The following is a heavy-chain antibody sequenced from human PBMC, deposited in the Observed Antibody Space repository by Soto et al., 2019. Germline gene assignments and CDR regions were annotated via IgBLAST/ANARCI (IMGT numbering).Heavy chain of an antibody. CDR1: GFTFSSYS. D-gene: IGHD2-15*01. CDR3: AHCSGGSRYSDAFDI. V-gene: IGHV3-23*01. Sequence: EVQLLESGGGLVQPGGSLRLSCAASGFTFSSYSMIWVRQAPGKGLEWVSAISGSSDNILYADSVKGRFTISRDNSKNTLYLQMNSLRAEDTAVYYCAHCSGGSRYSDAFDIWGQGTMVTVSS. J-gene: IGHJ3*02. CDR2: ISGSSDNI.